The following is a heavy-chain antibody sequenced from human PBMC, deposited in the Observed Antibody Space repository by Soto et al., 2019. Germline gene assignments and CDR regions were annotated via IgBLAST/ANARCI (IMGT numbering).Heavy chain of an antibody. D-gene: IGHD3-22*01. CDR3: ARPVYYYDSSGYYSYAFDI. Sequence: SVKVSCKASGGTFSSYAISWVRQAPGQGLEWMGGIIPIFGTANYAQKFQGRVTITADESTSTAYMELSSLRSEDTSVYYCARPVYYYDSSGYYSYAFDIWGQGTMVTVSS. CDR2: IIPIFGTA. CDR1: GGTFSSYA. V-gene: IGHV1-69*13. J-gene: IGHJ3*02.